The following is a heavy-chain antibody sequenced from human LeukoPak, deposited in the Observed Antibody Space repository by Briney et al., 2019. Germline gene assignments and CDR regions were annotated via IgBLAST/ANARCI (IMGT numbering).Heavy chain of an antibody. Sequence: GGSLRLSCAGSGFTVSDSYMTWIRQAPGKGLEWVSVIYAGGDTYYADSVKGRFTLSRDNSQNTLNLQMNSLRPEDTAVYYCGRFRANWGLAFWGRGTLVTVSS. V-gene: IGHV3-66*02. D-gene: IGHD7-27*01. J-gene: IGHJ1*01. CDR3: GRFRANWGLAF. CDR2: IYAGGDT. CDR1: GFTVSDSY.